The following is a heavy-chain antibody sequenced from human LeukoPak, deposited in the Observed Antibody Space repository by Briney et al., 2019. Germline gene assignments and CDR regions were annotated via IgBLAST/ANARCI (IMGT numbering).Heavy chain of an antibody. J-gene: IGHJ4*02. Sequence: GGSLRLSCGASGFIFRNAWMTWVRQAPGKGREWVGRVKSNPDGGTADYGAAVKGRFTISRDDSRNMLYLQLRNLRAEDTAVYYCTTLSYDVHYWGRGTLVTVSS. CDR3: TTLSYDVHY. CDR2: VKSNPDGGTA. V-gene: IGHV3-15*01. CDR1: GFIFRNAW. D-gene: IGHD3-3*01.